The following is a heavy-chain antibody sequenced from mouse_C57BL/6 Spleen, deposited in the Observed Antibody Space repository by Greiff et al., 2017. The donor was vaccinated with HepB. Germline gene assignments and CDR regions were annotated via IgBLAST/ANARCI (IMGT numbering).Heavy chain of an antibody. CDR3: ARGGYYGSSPFDY. J-gene: IGHJ2*01. Sequence: VQLKESGPELVKPGASVKMSCKASGYTFTDYNMHWVKQSHGKSLEWIGYINPNNGGTSYNQKFKGKATLTVNKSSSTAYMELRSLTSEDSAVYYCARGGYYGSSPFDYWGQGTTLTVSS. CDR1: GYTFTDYN. D-gene: IGHD1-1*01. V-gene: IGHV1-22*01. CDR2: INPNNGGT.